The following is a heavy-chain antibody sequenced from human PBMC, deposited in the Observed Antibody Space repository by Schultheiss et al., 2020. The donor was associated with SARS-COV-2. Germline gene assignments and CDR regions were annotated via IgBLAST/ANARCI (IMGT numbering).Heavy chain of an antibody. CDR1: GGSISDSF. V-gene: IGHV4-59*01. CDR3: ARGVSEGGVYVWGSYRSYGMDV. Sequence: SQTLSLTCTVSGGSISDSFWSWIRQPPGKGLEWIGYIYSSGTTNYNPSLKSRVTISVDTSKNQFSLKLSSVTAADTAVYYCARGVSEGGVYVWGSYRSYGMDVWGQGTTVTVSS. CDR2: IYSSGTT. J-gene: IGHJ6*02. D-gene: IGHD3-16*02.